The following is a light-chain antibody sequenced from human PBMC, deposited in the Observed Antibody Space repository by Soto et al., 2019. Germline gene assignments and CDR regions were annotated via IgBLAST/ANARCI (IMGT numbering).Light chain of an antibody. J-gene: IGKJ1*01. CDR3: LQHNSYPWT. CDR2: AAS. V-gene: IGKV1-17*01. CDR1: RGIRND. Sequence: DIKIPQSQSSLPASVGARFPFIGREGRGIRNDLGWYQQKPGKAPKRLIYAASSLQSGVPSRFSGSGSGTEFTLTISSLQPEDFATYYCLQHNSYPWTFGQGTKVEIK.